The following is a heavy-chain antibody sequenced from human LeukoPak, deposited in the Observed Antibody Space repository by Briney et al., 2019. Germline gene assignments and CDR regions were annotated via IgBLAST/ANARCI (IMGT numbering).Heavy chain of an antibody. CDR2: IYYSGNS. J-gene: IGHJ5*02. V-gene: IGHV4-59*01. CDR1: GGSISSYY. Sequence: PSETLSLTCTVSGGSISSYYWSWIRQPPGKGLEWIGYIYYSGNSNYNPSLNSRVNISVDTSKNQFSLRLSSVTAADTAIYYCARDLGYCSTASCYAWFDPWGQGTLVTVSS. D-gene: IGHD2-2*01. CDR3: ARDLGYCSTASCYAWFDP.